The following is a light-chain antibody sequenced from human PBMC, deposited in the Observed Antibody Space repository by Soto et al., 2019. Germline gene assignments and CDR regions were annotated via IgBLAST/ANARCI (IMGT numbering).Light chain of an antibody. CDR2: GNS. J-gene: IGLJ1*01. V-gene: IGLV1-40*01. Sequence: QSVLTQPPSVSGAPGQRVTISCTGSSSSIGAGYDVHWYQQRPGSAPKLLIYGNSNRPSGVPDRFSGSKSVTAASLAITGLQAEDEADYYCQSYDSSLSGYVFGTGTKLTVL. CDR3: QSYDSSLSGYV. CDR1: SSSIGAGYD.